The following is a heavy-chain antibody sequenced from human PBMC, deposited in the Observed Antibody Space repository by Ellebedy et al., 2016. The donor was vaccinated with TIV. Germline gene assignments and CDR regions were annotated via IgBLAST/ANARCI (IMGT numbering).Heavy chain of an antibody. CDR2: IYSGGST. CDR1: GFTFSSYG. Sequence: GGSLRLSXAASGFTFSSYGMHWVRQAPGKGLEWVSVIYSGGSTYYADSVKGRFTISRDNSKNTLYLQMNSLRAEDTAVYYCARGERELLLAFDYWGQGTLVTVSS. D-gene: IGHD1-26*01. V-gene: IGHV3-NL1*01. J-gene: IGHJ4*02. CDR3: ARGERELLLAFDY.